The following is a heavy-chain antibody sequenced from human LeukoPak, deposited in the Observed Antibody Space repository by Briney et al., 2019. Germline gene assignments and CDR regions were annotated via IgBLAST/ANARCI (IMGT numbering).Heavy chain of an antibody. Sequence: KPSETLSLTCTVSGGSISSYYWSWIRQPPGKGLEWIGYIYYSGSTNYNPSLKSRVTISVDTSKNQFSLKLSSVTAADTAVYYCARHRQDDAFDIWGQGTMVTVSS. J-gene: IGHJ3*02. CDR1: GGSISSYY. CDR3: ARHRQDDAFDI. CDR2: IYYSGST. V-gene: IGHV4-59*08.